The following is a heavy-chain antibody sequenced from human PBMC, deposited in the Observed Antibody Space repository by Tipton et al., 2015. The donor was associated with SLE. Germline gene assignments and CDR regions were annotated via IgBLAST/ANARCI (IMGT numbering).Heavy chain of an antibody. CDR3: TREPNRVGYWYFDL. CDR1: GFTFSSHD. J-gene: IGHJ2*01. Sequence: LSLTCAASGFTFSSHDMHWVRQATGKGLEWVSAIDIAGDTYYSGSVKGRFTISRENAKSSFYLQMSSLRAEDTAVYYCTREPNRVGYWYFDLWGRGTLVTVSS. V-gene: IGHV3-13*01. D-gene: IGHD1-26*01. CDR2: IDIAGDT.